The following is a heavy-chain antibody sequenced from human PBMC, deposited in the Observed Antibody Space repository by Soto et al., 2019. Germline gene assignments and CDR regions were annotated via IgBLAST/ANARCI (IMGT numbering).Heavy chain of an antibody. V-gene: IGHV1-18*01. CDR2: VSVPSGDT. Sequence: ASVKVSCKASGYNFFSFGISWVRQAPGQGLEWVGWVSVPSGDTSSAQNFQGRVTVTTDTSTSTAYLEVGSLRSDDTAVYYCARTCSSAGSCYLEYWGEGTLVTVSS. D-gene: IGHD2-15*01. CDR1: GYNFFSFG. J-gene: IGHJ4*02. CDR3: ARTCSSAGSCYLEY.